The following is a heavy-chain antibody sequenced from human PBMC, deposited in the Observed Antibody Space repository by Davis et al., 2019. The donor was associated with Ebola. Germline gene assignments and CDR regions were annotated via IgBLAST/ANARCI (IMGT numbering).Heavy chain of an antibody. Sequence: GGSLRLSCAASGFAFSSYAMSWARQAPGKGLEWVSIITGGGSTYFADSVKGRFTISRDNSKNTLYLQMNSLRAEDTAVYYCARARITIFGVVPLDVWGKGTTVTVSS. V-gene: IGHV3-23*01. CDR1: GFAFSSYA. CDR3: ARARITIFGVVPLDV. D-gene: IGHD3-3*01. J-gene: IGHJ6*04. CDR2: ITGGGST.